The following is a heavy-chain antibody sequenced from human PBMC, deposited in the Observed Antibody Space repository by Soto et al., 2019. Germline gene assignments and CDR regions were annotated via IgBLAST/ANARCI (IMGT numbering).Heavy chain of an antibody. V-gene: IGHV2-5*02. CDR1: GFSLSTSGVG. D-gene: IGHD4-17*01. CDR3: AHRRGTVTYNYFDP. Sequence: QITLKESGPTLVKPTQTLTLTCTFSGFSLSTSGVGVGWIHQPPGKALEWLALIFWDGDRRYSPSLKSRLTITKDTSKNQVVLTMTYVDPLDTATYYCAHRRGTVTYNYFDPWGQGTLVTVSS. J-gene: IGHJ5*02. CDR2: IFWDGDR.